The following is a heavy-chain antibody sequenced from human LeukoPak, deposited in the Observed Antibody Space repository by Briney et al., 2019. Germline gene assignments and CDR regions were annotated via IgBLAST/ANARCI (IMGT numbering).Heavy chain of an antibody. J-gene: IGHJ4*02. CDR2: ISSSSYI. CDR1: GFTFSSYS. CDR3: ARGHYDILTGYYNTYYFDY. V-gene: IGHV3-21*01. Sequence: GGSLRLSCAASGFTFSSYSMNWVRQAPGKGLEWVSSISSSSYIYYADSVKGRFTISRDNAKNSLYLQMNSLRAEDTAVYYCARGHYDILTGYYNTYYFDYWGQGTLVTVSS. D-gene: IGHD3-9*01.